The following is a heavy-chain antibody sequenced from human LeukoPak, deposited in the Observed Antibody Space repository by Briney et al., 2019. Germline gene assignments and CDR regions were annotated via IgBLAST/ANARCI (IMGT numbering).Heavy chain of an antibody. CDR2: INHSGST. J-gene: IGHJ4*02. CDR3: ARGHCSAGSCYLYNY. D-gene: IGHD2-15*01. Sequence: SETLSLTCAVYGGSFSGYYWSWIRQPPGKGLEWIGEINHSGSTNYNPSLKSRVTISVDTSKNQFSLKLSSVTAADTAVYYCARGHCSAGSCYLYNYWGQGTLVTVSS. CDR1: GGSFSGYY. V-gene: IGHV4-34*01.